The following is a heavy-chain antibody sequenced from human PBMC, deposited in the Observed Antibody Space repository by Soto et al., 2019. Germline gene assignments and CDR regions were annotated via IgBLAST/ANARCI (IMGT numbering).Heavy chain of an antibody. Sequence: QVQLVESGGGVVQPGRSLRLSCAASGFAFRSYGMHWVRQAPGKGLEWVAVISYDGTKKYYADSVKGRATISRDNLKNHLYLEMTSLRPADTAVYSCATGRGDLSFFDSWGQGTLGTVSS. V-gene: IGHV3-30*03. CDR1: GFAFRSYG. J-gene: IGHJ4*02. CDR2: ISYDGTKK. CDR3: ATGRGDLSFFDS. D-gene: IGHD3-16*02.